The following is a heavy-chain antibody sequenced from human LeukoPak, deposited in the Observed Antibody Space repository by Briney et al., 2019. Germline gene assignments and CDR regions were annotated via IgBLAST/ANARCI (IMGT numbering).Heavy chain of an antibody. CDR3: AKESGKFDY. CDR2: ISGDGVST. CDR1: GFTFSNYD. V-gene: IGHV3-43*02. J-gene: IGHJ4*02. Sequence: GGSLRLSCAASGFTFSNYDMHWVRQATGKGLEWVSLISGDGVSTFYADSVKGRFSISRDNSKNSLYLEMNSLRTEDAAMYYCAKESGKFDYWGQGTLVAVSS.